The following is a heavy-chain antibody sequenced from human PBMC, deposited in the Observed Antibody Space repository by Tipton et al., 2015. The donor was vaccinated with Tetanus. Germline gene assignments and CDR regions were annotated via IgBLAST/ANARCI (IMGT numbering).Heavy chain of an antibody. Sequence: SLRLSCAASGFTFDDYAMHWVRQAPGKGLEWVSAISGSGGSTYYADSVKGRFTISRDNSKNTLYLQMNSLRAEDTAVYYCAKVGMVTGFEYFQHWGQGTLVTVSS. J-gene: IGHJ1*01. V-gene: IGHV3-23*01. D-gene: IGHD2-21*02. CDR2: ISGSGGST. CDR1: GFTFDDYA. CDR3: AKVGMVTGFEYFQH.